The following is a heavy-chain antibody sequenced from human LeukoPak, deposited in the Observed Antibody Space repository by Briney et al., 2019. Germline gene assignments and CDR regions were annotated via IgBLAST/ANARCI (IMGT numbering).Heavy chain of an antibody. CDR3: ARVMTIITYSFDS. Sequence: TGGSLRLSCAPSGFTFSNYAMRWVRQAPGKGREGGSAISETGGTIHYADSVRGRFIISRDNSKNTLYLQMNSLRAEDTAVYYCARVMTIITYSFDSWGQGTLVTVSS. D-gene: IGHD5-24*01. CDR1: GFTFSNYA. CDR2: ISETGGTI. V-gene: IGHV3-23*01. J-gene: IGHJ4*02.